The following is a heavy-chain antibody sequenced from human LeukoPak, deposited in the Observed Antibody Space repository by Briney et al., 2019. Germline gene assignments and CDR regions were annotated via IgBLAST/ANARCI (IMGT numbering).Heavy chain of an antibody. J-gene: IGHJ4*02. CDR2: ISKDGSTK. CDR1: GFTFSNYG. V-gene: IGHV3-30*03. CDR3: ASELCTNGLCSDVQY. Sequence: GGSLRLSCAASGFTFSNYGIIWVRQAPGRGLEWVAVISKDGSTKYYADSVQGRFTVSSDNSKNMLDLQLNSLSTEDTAVYYCASELCTNGLCSDVQYWGQGTLVTVSS. D-gene: IGHD2-8*01.